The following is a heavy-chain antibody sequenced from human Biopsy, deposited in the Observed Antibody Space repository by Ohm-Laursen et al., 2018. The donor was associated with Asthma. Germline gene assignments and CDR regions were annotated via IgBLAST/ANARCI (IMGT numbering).Heavy chain of an antibody. CDR2: INSDIGTT. V-gene: IGHV1-69*01. Sequence: SSVKVSCKSLGGTFNTYVIGWVRQAPGQGLEWMGGINSDIGTTTYPQKFQDRVTITADDSTSTVYMELSSLRSEDTAVYYCARKAGSCISRTCYSLDFWGQGTLVTVSS. CDR3: ARKAGSCISRTCYSLDF. D-gene: IGHD2-2*01. CDR1: GGTFNTYV. J-gene: IGHJ4*02.